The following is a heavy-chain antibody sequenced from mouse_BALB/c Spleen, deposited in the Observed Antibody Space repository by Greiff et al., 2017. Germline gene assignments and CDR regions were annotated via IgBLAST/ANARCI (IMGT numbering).Heavy chain of an antibody. CDR3: ARSAGTGAFDY. CDR1: GFTFSSFG. Sequence: EVMLVESGGGLVQPGGSRKLSCAASGFTFSSFGMHWVRQAPEKGLEWVAYISSGSSTIYYADTVKGRFTISRDNPKNTLFLQMTSLRSEDTAMYYCARSAGTGAFDYWGQGTTLTVSS. CDR2: ISSGSSTI. J-gene: IGHJ2*01. V-gene: IGHV5-17*02. D-gene: IGHD4-1*01.